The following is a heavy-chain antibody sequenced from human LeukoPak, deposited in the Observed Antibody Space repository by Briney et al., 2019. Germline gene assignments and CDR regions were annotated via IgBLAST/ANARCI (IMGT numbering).Heavy chain of an antibody. Sequence: PGGSLRLSCAASGFTFSSYSMNWVRQAPGKGLEWVSSISSSSSYIYYADSVKGRFTISRDNAKNSLYLQMNSLRAEDTAVYYCARDSTVIYYFDYWGQGTLVTVSS. V-gene: IGHV3-21*01. CDR1: GFTFSSYS. D-gene: IGHD2-21*01. CDR2: ISSSSSYI. CDR3: ARDSTVIYYFDY. J-gene: IGHJ4*02.